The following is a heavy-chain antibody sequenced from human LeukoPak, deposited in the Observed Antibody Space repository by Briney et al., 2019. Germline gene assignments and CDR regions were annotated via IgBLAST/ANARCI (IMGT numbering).Heavy chain of an antibody. CDR1: GFTFSSYA. J-gene: IGHJ4*02. D-gene: IGHD3-22*01. V-gene: IGHV3-23*01. CDR2: ISGSGSSS. CDR3: AKEKYYYDSSGSKFIDY. Sequence: PGGSLRLSCAASGFTFSSYAMSWVRQAPGKGLEWVSSISGSGSSSYYADSMEGRFTISRDSSKNPRYQQINSLRAEDTAVHYCAKEKYYYDSSGSKFIDYWGQGTRVT.